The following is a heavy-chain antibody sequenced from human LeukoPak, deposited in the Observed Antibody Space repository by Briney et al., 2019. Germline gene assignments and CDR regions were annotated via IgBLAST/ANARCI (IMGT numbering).Heavy chain of an antibody. J-gene: IGHJ4*02. CDR3: IRDAYSSSYYVY. D-gene: IGHD6-13*01. CDR2: ISAYNGNT. Sequence: ASVKVSCKASGYSFTSHGISWVRQAPGQGLEGMGWISAYNGNTDYAQKVQGRVTMTTDTSTSTAYMEMRSLRYDDTAVYYCIRDAYSSSYYVYWGQGTLVTVSS. V-gene: IGHV1-18*01. CDR1: GYSFTSHG.